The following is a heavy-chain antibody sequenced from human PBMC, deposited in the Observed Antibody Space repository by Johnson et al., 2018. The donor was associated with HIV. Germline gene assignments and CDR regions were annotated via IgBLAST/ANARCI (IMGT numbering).Heavy chain of an antibody. CDR3: AREGGGSPDGFDF. D-gene: IGHD3-16*01. V-gene: IGHV3-9*01. CDR2: ISWNSGSI. CDR1: GFTFSSYA. Sequence: EVQLVESGGGLVQPGGSLRLSCAASGFTFSSYAMHWVRQAPGKGLEWVSGISWNSGSIGYADSVKGRFTISRDNAKNSLYLQMNSLRAEDTAVYFCAREGGGSPDGFDFWGQGTMVTVSS. J-gene: IGHJ3*01.